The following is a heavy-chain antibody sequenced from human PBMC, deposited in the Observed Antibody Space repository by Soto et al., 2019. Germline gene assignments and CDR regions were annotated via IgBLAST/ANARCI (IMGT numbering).Heavy chain of an antibody. J-gene: IGHJ3*02. CDR1: GYTFTSYY. CDR3: ARDSSSLAXDI. D-gene: IGHD6-6*01. Sequence: ASVKVSCKASGYTFTSYYMHWVRQAPGQGLEWMGIINPSGGSTSCAQKFQGRVTMTRDTSTSTVYMELSSLRSEDTAVYYCARDSSSLAXDIWGQGTMVTVSS. CDR2: INPSGGST. V-gene: IGHV1-46*03.